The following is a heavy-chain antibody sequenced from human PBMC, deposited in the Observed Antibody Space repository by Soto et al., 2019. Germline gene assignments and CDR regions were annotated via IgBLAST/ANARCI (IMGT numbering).Heavy chain of an antibody. CDR2: TAYTGDT. J-gene: IGHJ5*02. D-gene: IGHD3-9*01. CDR3: ARDFERSAFAP. V-gene: IGHV4-31*03. CDR1: GGSIISAYSY. Sequence: PSETLSLTCPVSGGSIISAYSYWFWIRNHLGKGLEWIGYTAYTGDTYYNPSLRSRVTISADTSENKFSLTLKSVTAADTAVYFRARDFERSAFAPWGQGTSVTVSS.